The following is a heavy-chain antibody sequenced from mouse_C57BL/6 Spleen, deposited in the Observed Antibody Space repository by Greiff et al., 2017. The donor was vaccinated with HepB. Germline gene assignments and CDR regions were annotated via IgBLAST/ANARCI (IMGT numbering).Heavy chain of an antibody. CDR2: ISYDGSN. CDR1: GYSITSGYS. Sequence: EVKLQESGPGLVKPSQSLSLTCSVTGYSITSGYSWTWIRQFPGNKLEWMGSISYDGSNNYNPSLKNRISITRDTSKNQFFLKLNSVTTEDTATYYCARVKGYDYYYFDYWGQGTTLTVSS. D-gene: IGHD2-4*01. J-gene: IGHJ2*01. CDR3: ARVKGYDYYYFDY. V-gene: IGHV3-6*01.